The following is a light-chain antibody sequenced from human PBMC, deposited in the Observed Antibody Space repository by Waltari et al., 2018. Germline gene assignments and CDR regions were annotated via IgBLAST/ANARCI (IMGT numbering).Light chain of an antibody. V-gene: IGLV3-25*03. CDR1: ALPKQY. J-gene: IGLJ2*01. CDR3: RSAYSGGSQGV. Sequence: SYELTQPPSVSVSPGQTAKIPCSGDALPKQYTYWYQQKPGQAPLLVIYKDTERPSGIPERFSGSSSGKTVTLTISGVQAEDEADYYCRSAYSGGSQGVFGGGTKLTVL. CDR2: KDT.